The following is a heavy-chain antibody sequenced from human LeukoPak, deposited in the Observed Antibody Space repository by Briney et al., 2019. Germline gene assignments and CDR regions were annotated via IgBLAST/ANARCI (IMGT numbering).Heavy chain of an antibody. CDR1: GGSISSSSYY. CDR2: IYYSGST. CDR3: ASIVVVPATIFDY. V-gene: IGHV4-39*01. J-gene: IGHJ4*02. Sequence: PSETLSLTCTVSGGSISSSSYYWGWIRQPPGKGLEWIGSIYYSGSTYYNPSLKSRVTISVDTSKNQFSLKLSSVTAADTAVYYCASIVVVPATIFDYWGQGTLVTVSS. D-gene: IGHD2-2*01.